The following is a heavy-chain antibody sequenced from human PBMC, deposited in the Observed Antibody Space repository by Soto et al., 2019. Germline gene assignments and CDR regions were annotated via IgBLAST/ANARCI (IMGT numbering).Heavy chain of an antibody. D-gene: IGHD1-1*01. V-gene: IGHV1-18*01. J-gene: IGHJ4*02. CDR2: ISAYNGNT. CDR1: GYTFTSYG. Sequence: SCKASGYTFTSYGISWVRQAPGQGLEWMGWISAYNGNTNYAQKLQGRVTMATDTSTSTAYMELRSLRSDDTAVYYCARDLLPTEAGNFDHWGQGTLVTVSS. CDR3: ARDLLPTEAGNFDH.